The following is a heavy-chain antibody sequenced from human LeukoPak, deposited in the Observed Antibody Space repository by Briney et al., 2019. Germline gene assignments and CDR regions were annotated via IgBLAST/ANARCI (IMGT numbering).Heavy chain of an antibody. CDR1: GYSFTRKW. Sequence: GESLKISCKGSGYSFTRKWIGWVRQMPGKGLEWMAIIYPGDSDTRYSPSFQGQVTISADKSINTAYLRWSSLKASGTAMYYCARRVVNNRNWYFDLWGRGTLVTVSS. CDR2: IYPGDSDT. D-gene: IGHD4-23*01. J-gene: IGHJ2*01. V-gene: IGHV5-51*01. CDR3: ARRVVNNRNWYFDL.